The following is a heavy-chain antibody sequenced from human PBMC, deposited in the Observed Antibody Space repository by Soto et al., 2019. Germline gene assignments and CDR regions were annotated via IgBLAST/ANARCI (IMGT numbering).Heavy chain of an antibody. D-gene: IGHD3-9*01. Sequence: SETLSLTCAVYGGSFSGYYWSWIRQPPGKGLEWIGEINHSGSTNYNPSLKSRVTISVDTSKNQFSLKLSSVTAADTAVYYCARGRTTHTPGVYYDILTGYYTYYYYGMDVWGQGTTVTVSS. CDR2: INHSGST. CDR3: ARGRTTHTPGVYYDILTGYYTYYYYGMDV. V-gene: IGHV4-34*01. J-gene: IGHJ6*02. CDR1: GGSFSGYY.